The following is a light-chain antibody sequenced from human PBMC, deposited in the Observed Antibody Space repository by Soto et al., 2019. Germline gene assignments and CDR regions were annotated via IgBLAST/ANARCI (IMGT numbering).Light chain of an antibody. V-gene: IGLV1-47*01. CDR2: NNG. CDR3: AVWDDSLTGWV. Sequence: QSVLTQPPSASGTPGQSVTISCSGSSSNIGSHYVYWYQSLPGTAPKLLIYNNGQRPSGVPDRFSGSKSGTSASLAISGLRSEDEADYYCAVWDDSLTGWVFGGGTKLTVL. CDR1: SSNIGSHY. J-gene: IGLJ3*02.